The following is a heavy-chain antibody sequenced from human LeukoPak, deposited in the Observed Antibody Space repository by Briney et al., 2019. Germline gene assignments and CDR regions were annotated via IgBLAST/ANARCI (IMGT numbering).Heavy chain of an antibody. J-gene: IGHJ3*02. V-gene: IGHV3-53*01. CDR2: IYTGGNT. CDR1: GFTFNSDS. Sequence: GGSLRLSCAASGFTFNSDSMNWVRQAPGKGLEWVSVIYTGGNTYYADSVKGRFTISRDNSKNTLCLQMNSLRAEDTAVYYCATTRYDAFDIWGQGTMVTVSS. CDR3: ATTRYDAFDI. D-gene: IGHD4-17*01.